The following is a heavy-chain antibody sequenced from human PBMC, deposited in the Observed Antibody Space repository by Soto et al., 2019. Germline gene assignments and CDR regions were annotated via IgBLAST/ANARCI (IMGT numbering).Heavy chain of an antibody. CDR2: INQGGSEK. V-gene: IGHV3-7*03. J-gene: IGHJ4*02. CDR1: GFTFSNYW. CDR3: VKDDGDYSFDY. Sequence: GGSLRRSCAASGFTFSNYWMSWVRQAPGKGLEGVAKINQGGSEKWSADSVKGRFTISRDHAKNSLYLQLNSLGAEDTAVYYCVKDDGDYSFDYWGQGTLVTASS. D-gene: IGHD4-17*01.